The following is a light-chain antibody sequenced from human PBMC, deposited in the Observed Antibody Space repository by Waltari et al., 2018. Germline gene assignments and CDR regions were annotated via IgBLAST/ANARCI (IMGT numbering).Light chain of an antibody. CDR3: QQHDNFPLT. Sequence: DIQMTQSPSTLSASVGDRVTITCRASQSISSWLAWYQQKPGKAPKLLIYKSSSLESGVPSRFSGSGSGTEFTLTISSLQPDDFATYYCQQHDNFPLTFGGGTKVEIK. J-gene: IGKJ4*01. CDR1: QSISSW. CDR2: KSS. V-gene: IGKV1-5*03.